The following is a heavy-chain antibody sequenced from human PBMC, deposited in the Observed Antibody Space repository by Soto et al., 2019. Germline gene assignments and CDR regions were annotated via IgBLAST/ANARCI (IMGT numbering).Heavy chain of an antibody. Sequence: EVQLVESGGGLVQPGGSLRLSCAASGFTFSDHYMDWVRQAPGKGLEWVGRSRNKANNYTTEYAAYVRSRFTISSDESKNSLYLQMNSLKTEDTAVYYCARDLGSWGQGTLVTVSS. CDR2: SRNKANNYTT. CDR1: GFTFSDHY. J-gene: IGHJ5*02. V-gene: IGHV3-72*01. CDR3: ARDLGS.